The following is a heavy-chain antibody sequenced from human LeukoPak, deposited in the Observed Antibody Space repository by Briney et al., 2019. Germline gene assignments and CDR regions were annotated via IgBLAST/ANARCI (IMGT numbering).Heavy chain of an antibody. J-gene: IGHJ4*02. CDR2: IKEDGSEK. D-gene: IGHD6-6*01. CDR3: ARDITSYRSSCHPTFDY. CDR1: GFTFSTYW. V-gene: IGHV3-7*01. Sequence: GGSLRLSCAASGFTFSTYWMSWVRQAPGKGLEWVAHIKEDGSEKYYVDSVKGRFTISRDNAKSSLYLQMNSLRAEDTAVYYCARDITSYRSSCHPTFDYWGQGTLVTVSS.